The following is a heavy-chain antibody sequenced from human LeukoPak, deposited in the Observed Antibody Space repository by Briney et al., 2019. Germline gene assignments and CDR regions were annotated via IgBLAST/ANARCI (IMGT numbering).Heavy chain of an antibody. J-gene: IGHJ4*02. CDR3: ARDDSPMTTVTTFAY. Sequence: SETLSLTCAVYGGTFSGYYWSWIRQPPGKGLEWIGEINHSGSTNYNPSLKSRVTISVDTSKNQFSLKLSSVTAADTAVYYCARDDSPMTTVTTFAYWGQGILVTVSS. V-gene: IGHV4-34*01. D-gene: IGHD4-11*01. CDR1: GGTFSGYY. CDR2: INHSGST.